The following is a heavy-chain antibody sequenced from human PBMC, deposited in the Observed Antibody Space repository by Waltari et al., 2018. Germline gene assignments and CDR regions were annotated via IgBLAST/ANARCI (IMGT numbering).Heavy chain of an antibody. D-gene: IGHD6-19*01. Sequence: QVQLVESGGGVVQPGGSLRLSCAASGFTFSSYGMHWVRQAPGKGLEWVAFIRYDGSNKYYADSVKGRFTISRDNSKNTLYLQMNSLRAEDTAVYYCAKDGSSGWYLFDYWGQGTLVTVSS. CDR3: AKDGSSGWYLFDY. V-gene: IGHV3-30*02. CDR1: GFTFSSYG. J-gene: IGHJ4*02. CDR2: IRYDGSNK.